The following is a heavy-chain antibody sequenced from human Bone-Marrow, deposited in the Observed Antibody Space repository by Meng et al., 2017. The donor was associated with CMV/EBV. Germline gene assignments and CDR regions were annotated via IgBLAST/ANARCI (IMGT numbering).Heavy chain of an antibody. D-gene: IGHD1-7*01. J-gene: IGHJ5*02. CDR3: AKGGHWNYGFDP. CDR1: GGSISSSSYY. CDR2: IYYSGST. V-gene: IGHV4-39*07. Sequence: SETLSLTCTVSGGSISSSSYYWGWIRQPPGKGLEWIGSIYYSGSTYYNPSLKSRVTISVDTSKNQFSLELSSVTAADTAVYYCAKGGHWNYGFDPWGQGTLVTVSS.